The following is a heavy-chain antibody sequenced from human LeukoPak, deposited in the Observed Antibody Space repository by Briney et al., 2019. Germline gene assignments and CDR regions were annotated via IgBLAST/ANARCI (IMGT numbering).Heavy chain of an antibody. J-gene: IGHJ4*02. CDR3: ARGVGRFSSNLYY. D-gene: IGHD1-14*01. Sequence: PSETLSLTCTVSGGTIGETTYFWGWIRQPPGKGPVRISSLFYSGSTYYNASLKSRVTISLDTSTNQFFLKLTSVAVADTAVYYCARGVGRFSSNLYYWGQGTPVSVAS. CDR1: GGTIGETTYF. CDR2: LFYSGST. V-gene: IGHV4-39*07.